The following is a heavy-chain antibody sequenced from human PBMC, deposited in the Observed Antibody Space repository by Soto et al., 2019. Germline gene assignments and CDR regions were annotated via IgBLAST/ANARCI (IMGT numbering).Heavy chain of an antibody. CDR1: GFTFCRYS. V-gene: IGHV3-21*01. J-gene: IGHJ4*02. Sequence: GGSLRLSCAASGFTFCRYSMNWVRQAPGKGLEWVSSISSTTNYIYYADSMKGRFTVSRDNAKNSVYLDMNSLSAEDTAVYYCARESEDLTSNFDYWGQGTLVTVSS. CDR3: ARESEDLTSNFDY. CDR2: ISSTTNYI.